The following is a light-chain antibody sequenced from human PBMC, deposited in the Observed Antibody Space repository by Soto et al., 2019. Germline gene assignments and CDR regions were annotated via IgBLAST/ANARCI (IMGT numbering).Light chain of an antibody. J-gene: IGKJ2*01. CDR3: MQRIEFPSYT. V-gene: IGKV2-40*01. CDR2: PLS. Sequence: DIVMTQTPLSLPVTPGEPASISCRSSQSLLDSDDGYTYLDWYLQKPGQSPQLLIYPLSSRASGGPDRFSGSGSGTDFTLNISSVEAEDVGVYYCMQRIEFPSYTFGQGTKLEIK. CDR1: QSLLDSDDGYTY.